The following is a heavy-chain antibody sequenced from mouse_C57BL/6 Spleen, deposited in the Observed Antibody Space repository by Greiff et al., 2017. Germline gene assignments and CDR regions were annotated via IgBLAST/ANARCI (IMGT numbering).Heavy chain of an antibody. CDR1: GFSLTSYG. J-gene: IGHJ1*03. D-gene: IGHD1-1*01. CDR3: AREGSSGWYFDV. V-gene: IGHV2-6*03. CDR2: IWSDGRT. Sequence: VQLQQSGPGLVAPSQSLSITCTVSGFSLTSYGVHWVRQPPGQGLAWLVVIWSDGRTTYNSALKSRLSISKDNSKSQVFLKMNSLQTDDSAMYYGAREGSSGWYFDVWGTGTTVTVSS.